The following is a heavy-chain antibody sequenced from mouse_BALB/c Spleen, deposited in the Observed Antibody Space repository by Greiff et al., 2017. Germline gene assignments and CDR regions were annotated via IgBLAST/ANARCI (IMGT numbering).Heavy chain of an antibody. CDR1: GDSITSGY. V-gene: IGHV3-8*02. CDR2: ISYSGST. D-gene: IGHD2-3*01. Sequence: EVQLVESGPSLVKPSQTLSLTCSVTGDSITSGYWNWIRKFPGNKLEYMGYISYSGSTYYNPSLKSRISITRDTSKNQYYLQLNSVTTEDTATYYCARFYDGYSAWFAYWGQGTLVTVSA. J-gene: IGHJ3*01. CDR3: ARFYDGYSAWFAY.